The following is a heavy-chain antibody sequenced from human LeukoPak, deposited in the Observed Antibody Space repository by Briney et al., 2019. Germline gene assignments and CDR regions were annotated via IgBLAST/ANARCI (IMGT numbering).Heavy chain of an antibody. V-gene: IGHV5-51*01. Sequence: GESLKISCKASGYSFTNFWLGWVRQMPGKGLEWMGIIYPGDSDTRYSPSFEGQVTISADKSISTAYLQLGSLKASDTAMYYCARSRGDNNWFGPWGQGTLVTVSS. CDR1: GYSFTNFW. D-gene: IGHD7-27*01. CDR2: IYPGDSDT. J-gene: IGHJ5*02. CDR3: ARSRGDNNWFGP.